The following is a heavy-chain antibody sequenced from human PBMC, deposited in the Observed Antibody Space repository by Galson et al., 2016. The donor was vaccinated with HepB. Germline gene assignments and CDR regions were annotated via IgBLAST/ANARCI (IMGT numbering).Heavy chain of an antibody. CDR3: ARELRGCLGEA. V-gene: IGHV1-46*01. Sequence: SVKVSCKASGDTPLNYYVHWVRQAPGHGLEWMGIINPSGESTDYAKKFQGRVTISRDTSTSTVYMEMSSLRSEDTAIYYCARELRGCLGEAWGQGTLVTVSS. CDR2: INPSGEST. J-gene: IGHJ5*02. D-gene: IGHD3-16*01. CDR1: GDTPLNYY.